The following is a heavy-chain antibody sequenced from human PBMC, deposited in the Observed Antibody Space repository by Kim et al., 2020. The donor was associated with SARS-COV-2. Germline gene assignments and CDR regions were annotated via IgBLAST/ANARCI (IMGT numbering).Heavy chain of an antibody. D-gene: IGHD2-21*01. CDR2: IDGSDGTT. V-gene: IGHV3-23*01. CDR1: GFTFTGHA. J-gene: IGHJ4*02. CDR3: LKGGWGWIWDY. Sequence: GGSLRLSCTPSGFTFTGHAMSWVRQAPGKGLEWVSSIDGSDGTTYYVDSVKGRFSISRDDSKNTLYLQRSALRADDTAAYYCLKGGWGWIWDYRGQGTLITVSS.